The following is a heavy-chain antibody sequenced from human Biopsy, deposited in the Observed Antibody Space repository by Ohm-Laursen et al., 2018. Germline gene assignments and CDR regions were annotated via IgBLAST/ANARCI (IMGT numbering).Heavy chain of an antibody. J-gene: IGHJ4*02. Sequence: PGTLSLTYTVSGGSISDSTYHWGWIRQSPGKGLEWIGNIYYSGNTDYSPSLKSRVTISVDTSNNQFSLKLRSVTAADTAVYYCARQVDFWSGYVDYWGQGTLVAVSS. CDR2: IYYSGNT. V-gene: IGHV4-39*01. CDR3: ARQVDFWSGYVDY. D-gene: IGHD3-3*01. CDR1: GGSISDSTYH.